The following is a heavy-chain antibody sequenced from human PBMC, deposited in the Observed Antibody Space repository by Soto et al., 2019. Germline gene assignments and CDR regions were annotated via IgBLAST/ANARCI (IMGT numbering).Heavy chain of an antibody. Sequence: ASVKVSCKASGYTFTSYGISWVRQAPGQGLDWMGWISAYNGNTNYAQKLQGRVTMTTDTSTSTAYMELRSLRSDDTAVYYCARDGRPYCSGGSCLDAFDIWGQGTMVTVSS. CDR1: GYTFTSYG. D-gene: IGHD2-15*01. J-gene: IGHJ3*02. CDR2: ISAYNGNT. CDR3: ARDGRPYCSGGSCLDAFDI. V-gene: IGHV1-18*01.